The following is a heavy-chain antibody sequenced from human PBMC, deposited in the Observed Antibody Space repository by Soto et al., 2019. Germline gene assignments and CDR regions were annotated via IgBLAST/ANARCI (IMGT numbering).Heavy chain of an antibody. J-gene: IGHJ4*02. CDR2: IYYSGST. D-gene: IGHD6-6*01. CDR1: GGSISSGGYY. CDR3: ARGPARVNPQFVDY. Sequence: QVQLQESGPGLVKPSQTLSLTCTVSGGSISSGGYYWSWIRQHPGKGLEWIGYIYYSGSTYYNPSLKSRVTISVDTSKNQFALKLSSVTAADTAVYYCARGPARVNPQFVDYWGQGTLVTVSS. V-gene: IGHV4-31*03.